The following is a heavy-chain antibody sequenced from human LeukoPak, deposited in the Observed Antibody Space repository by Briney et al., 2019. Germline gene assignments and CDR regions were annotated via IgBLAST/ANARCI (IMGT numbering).Heavy chain of an antibody. Sequence: SETLSLTCTVPGYSISSGYYWGWIRQPPGKGLEWIGSIYHSGSTYYNPSLKSRVTISVDTSKNQFSLKLSSVTAADTAVYYCARDLYSTYGGYFDYWGQGTLVTVSS. D-gene: IGHD3-16*01. CDR2: IYHSGST. V-gene: IGHV4-38-2*02. J-gene: IGHJ4*02. CDR3: ARDLYSTYGGYFDY. CDR1: GYSISSGYY.